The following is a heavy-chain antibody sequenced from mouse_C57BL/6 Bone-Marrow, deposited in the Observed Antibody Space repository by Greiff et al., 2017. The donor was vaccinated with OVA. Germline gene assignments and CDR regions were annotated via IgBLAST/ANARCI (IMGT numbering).Heavy chain of an antibody. CDR3: ASLSLRL. J-gene: IGHJ2*01. Sequence: EVMLVESGGGLVKPGGSLKLSCAASGFTFSSYTMSWVRQTPEKRLEWVATISGGGGNTYYPDSVKGRFTISRDNAKNTLYLQLSSLRSEDTALYYCASLSLRLWGQGTTLTVSS. V-gene: IGHV5-9*01. CDR2: ISGGGGNT. D-gene: IGHD2-4*01. CDR1: GFTFSSYT.